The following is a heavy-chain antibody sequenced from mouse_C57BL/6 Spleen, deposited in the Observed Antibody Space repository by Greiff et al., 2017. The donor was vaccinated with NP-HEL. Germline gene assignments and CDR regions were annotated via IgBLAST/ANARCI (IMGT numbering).Heavy chain of an antibody. D-gene: IGHD1-1*01. CDR2: IRNKANGYTT. Sequence: EVHLVESGGGLVQPGGSLSLSCAASGFTFTDYYMSWVRQPPGKALEWLGFIRNKANGYTTEYSASVKGRFTISRDNSQSILYLQMNALRAEDSATYYCARLRGSSYEDWYFDVWGTGTTVTVSS. CDR3: ARLRGSSYEDWYFDV. CDR1: GFTFTDYY. V-gene: IGHV7-3*01. J-gene: IGHJ1*03.